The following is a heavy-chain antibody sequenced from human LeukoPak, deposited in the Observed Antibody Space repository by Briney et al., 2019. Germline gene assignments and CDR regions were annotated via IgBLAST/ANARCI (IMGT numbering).Heavy chain of an antibody. CDR3: ARVGGLWFGESSFDY. D-gene: IGHD3-10*01. CDR1: GGSISSSSYY. V-gene: IGHV4-39*01. J-gene: IGHJ4*02. Sequence: SETLSLTCTVSGGSISSSSYYWGWIRQPPGKGLEWIGSIYYSGSTYYNPSLKSRVTISVDTSKNQFSLKLSSVTAADTAVYYCARVGGLWFGESSFDYWGQGTLVTVSS. CDR2: IYYSGST.